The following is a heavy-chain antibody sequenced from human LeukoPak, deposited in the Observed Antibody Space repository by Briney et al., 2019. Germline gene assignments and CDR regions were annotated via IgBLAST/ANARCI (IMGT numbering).Heavy chain of an antibody. V-gene: IGHV3-23*01. CDR1: GVTFSSYA. Sequence: GGSLRLSCAASGVTFSSYAMSWVRQAPGKGLEWVSAISGSGGSTYYADSVKGRCTISRDNSKNTLYLQMNSLRAEDTAVYYCASIVVVPAAIYDDAFDIWGQGTMVTVSS. CDR3: ASIVVVPAAIYDDAFDI. J-gene: IGHJ3*02. D-gene: IGHD2-2*01. CDR2: ISGSGGST.